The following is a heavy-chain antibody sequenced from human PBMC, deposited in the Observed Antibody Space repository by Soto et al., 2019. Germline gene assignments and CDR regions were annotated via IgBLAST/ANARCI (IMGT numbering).Heavy chain of an antibody. J-gene: IGHJ5*02. CDR1: SYSISSGFF. V-gene: IGHV4-38-2*02. CDR2: IYHTGDT. Sequence: SETLSLTCVVSSYSISSGFFWAWIRQPPGKGLEWVGSIYHTGDTHYNPSLGSQVSMSVDTSKNQFSLRLTSLTAADTAVYFCARDTNSLDLWGRGILVTVSS. D-gene: IGHD2-8*01. CDR3: ARDTNSLDL.